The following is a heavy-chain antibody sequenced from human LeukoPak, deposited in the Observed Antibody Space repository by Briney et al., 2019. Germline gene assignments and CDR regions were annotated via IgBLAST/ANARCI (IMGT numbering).Heavy chain of an antibody. CDR1: GGSISSGSYY. J-gene: IGHJ3*02. CDR2: INTSGST. V-gene: IGHV4-61*02. D-gene: IGHD6-19*01. Sequence: PSETLSLTCTVSGGSISSGSYYWSWIRQPAGKGLEWIGRINTSGSTNYNPSLKSRVTISVDTSKNQFSLILTSVTAADTAVYYCARFIDSSGWHREDAFDIWGQGTMVTVSS. CDR3: ARFIDSSGWHREDAFDI.